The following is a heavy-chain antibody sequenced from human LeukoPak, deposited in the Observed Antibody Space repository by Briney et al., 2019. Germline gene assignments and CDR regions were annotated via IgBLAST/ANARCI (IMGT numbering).Heavy chain of an antibody. Sequence: AGGSLRLSCAASGFTFNSYSMNWVRQAPGKGLEGVAFISGSGTTIYYADSVKGRFTVSRDNAKNSLYLQMNSLRVDDTAVYYCARGAVLTSIYWGQGTLVTVSS. D-gene: IGHD4/OR15-4a*01. CDR2: ISGSGTTI. CDR3: ARGAVLTSIY. V-gene: IGHV3-48*04. CDR1: GFTFNSYS. J-gene: IGHJ4*01.